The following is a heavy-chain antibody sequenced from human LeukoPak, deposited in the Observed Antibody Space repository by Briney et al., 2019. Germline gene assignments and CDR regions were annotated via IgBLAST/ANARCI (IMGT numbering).Heavy chain of an antibody. CDR3: ARRPYCGGDCYGGDFDY. Sequence: PETLSLTCAVYGGSFSGYYWSWIRQPPGKGLEWIGEINHSGSTNYNPSLKSRVTISVDTSKNQFSLKLSSVTAADTAVYYCARRPYCGGDCYGGDFDYWGQGTLVTVSS. V-gene: IGHV4-34*01. CDR2: INHSGST. CDR1: GGSFSGYY. D-gene: IGHD2-21*01. J-gene: IGHJ4*02.